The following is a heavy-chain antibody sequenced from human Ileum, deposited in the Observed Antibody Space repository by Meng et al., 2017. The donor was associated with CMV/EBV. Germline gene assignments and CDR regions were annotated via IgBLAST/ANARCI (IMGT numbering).Heavy chain of an antibody. J-gene: IGHJ4*02. CDR2: INPNSGDT. V-gene: IGHV1-2*06. Sequence: KASGYTFTGHYIHWVRQAPGQGLEWMGRINPNSGDTTYTQNFQGRVTMTRDTSISTAYMELSSLRSDDTAVYYCAKLGGAGNYGDYWGQGTLVTVSS. D-gene: IGHD3-3*01. CDR1: GYTFTGHY. CDR3: AKLGGAGNYGDY.